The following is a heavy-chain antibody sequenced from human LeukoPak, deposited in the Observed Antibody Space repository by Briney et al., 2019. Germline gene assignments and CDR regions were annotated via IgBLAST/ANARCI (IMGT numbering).Heavy chain of an antibody. CDR3: ARDRIAVAGMGAFQH. CDR2: ISNDGTNE. V-gene: IGHV3-30-3*01. Sequence: GGSLRLSCAASRFTFSTYAMRWVRQAPGKGLEWVAGISNDGTNEDHADSVKGRFTISRDNSKNTLYLQMNSLRAEATAIYYCARDRIAVAGMGAFQHWGQGTLVTVSS. J-gene: IGHJ1*01. D-gene: IGHD6-19*01. CDR1: RFTFSTYA.